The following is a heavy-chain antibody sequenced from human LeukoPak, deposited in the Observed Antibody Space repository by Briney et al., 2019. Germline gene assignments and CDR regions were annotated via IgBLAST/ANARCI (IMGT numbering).Heavy chain of an antibody. CDR2: IYYSGST. D-gene: IGHD6-13*01. CDR3: ARARSRGYFDY. CDR1: GGSISSSSYY. V-gene: IGHV4-39*07. J-gene: IGHJ4*02. Sequence: SETLSLTCTVSGGSISSSSYYWGWIRQPPGKGLEWIGSIYYSGSTYYNPSLKSRVTISVDTSKNQFSLKLSSVTAADTAVYYCARARSRGYFDYWGQGTLVTVSS.